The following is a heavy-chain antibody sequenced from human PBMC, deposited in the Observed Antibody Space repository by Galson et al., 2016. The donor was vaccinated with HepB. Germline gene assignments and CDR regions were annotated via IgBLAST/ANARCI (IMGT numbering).Heavy chain of an antibody. CDR3: AKDGDSSGWYDFDY. CDR2: ISNSGDIT. V-gene: IGHV3-23*01. CDR1: GFSFSDYA. J-gene: IGHJ4*02. D-gene: IGHD6-19*01. Sequence: LRLSCAASGFSFSDYAMNWVRQAPGKGLEWVSAISNSGDITYYADSVKGRFTISRDNSKNTLYVQMNSLRAEDTAVYYCAKDGDSSGWYDFDYWGQGTLVTVSS.